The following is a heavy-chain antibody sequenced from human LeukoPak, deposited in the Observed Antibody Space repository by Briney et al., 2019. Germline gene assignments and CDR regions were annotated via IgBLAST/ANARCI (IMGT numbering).Heavy chain of an antibody. CDR2: IYTSGST. CDR1: GGSISSGSYY. J-gene: IGHJ4*02. D-gene: IGHD1-7*01. Sequence: SETLSLTCTVSGGSISSGSYYWSWIRQPAGKGLEWIGRIYTSGSTNYNPSLKSRVTISVDTSKNQFSLKLSSVTAADTAVYYCAREVELGGYFDYWGQGTLVTVSS. V-gene: IGHV4-61*02. CDR3: AREVELGGYFDY.